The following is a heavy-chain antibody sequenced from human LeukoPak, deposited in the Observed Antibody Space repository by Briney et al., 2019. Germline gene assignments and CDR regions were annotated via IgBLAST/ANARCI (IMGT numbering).Heavy chain of an antibody. CDR3: ARVIGSYGDSAY. V-gene: IGHV3-48*04. D-gene: IGHD4-17*01. J-gene: IGHJ4*02. CDR2: ITSDSSST. Sequence: GGSLRLSCAASGFKFSSLSMNWVRQAPGKGLEWISYITSDSSSTYYADSVKGRFTISRDNAKNSLYLQMNSLRAEDTAVYYCARVIGSYGDSAYWGQGTLVTVSS. CDR1: GFKFSSLS.